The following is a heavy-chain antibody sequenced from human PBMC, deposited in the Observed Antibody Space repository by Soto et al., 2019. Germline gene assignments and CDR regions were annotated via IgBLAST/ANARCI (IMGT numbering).Heavy chain of an antibody. CDR3: ARTYYDFWSGSTNRPNYYYYGMDV. CDR1: GGTFSSYA. CDR2: IIPIFGTA. J-gene: IGHJ6*02. V-gene: IGHV1-69*13. D-gene: IGHD3-3*01. Sequence: ASVKVSCKASGGTFSSYAISWVRQAPGQGLEWMGGIIPIFGTANYAQKFQGRVTITADESTSTAYMELSSLRSEDTAVYYCARTYYDFWSGSTNRPNYYYYGMDVWGQGTTVTVSS.